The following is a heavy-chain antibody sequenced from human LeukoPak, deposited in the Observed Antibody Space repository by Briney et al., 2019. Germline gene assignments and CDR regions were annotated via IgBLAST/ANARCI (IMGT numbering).Heavy chain of an antibody. CDR1: GFSFSNAW. D-gene: IGHD3-9*01. Sequence: GGSLRLSCAASGFSFSNAWMNRVRQAPGKGLEWVGRIKSKIDDGSTDYAAPVKGRFIISRDDSKNTLFLQMNSLKSDDTAAYYCTTGDYFTGFDFWGQGTLVIVSS. CDR2: IKSKIDDGST. J-gene: IGHJ4*02. V-gene: IGHV3-15*07. CDR3: TTGDYFTGFDF.